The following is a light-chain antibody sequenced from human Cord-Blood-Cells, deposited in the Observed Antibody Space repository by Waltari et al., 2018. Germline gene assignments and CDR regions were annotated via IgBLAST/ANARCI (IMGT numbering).Light chain of an antibody. CDR3: QQYYSTPWT. CDR1: QSVLYSSNNKNY. J-gene: IGKJ1*01. CDR2: LAS. Sequence: DIVMTQSPDSLAVSLGERATINCKSSQSVLYSSNNKNYLAWYQQKPGHPPKLLIYLASTRESGVPDQFSGSGSGTDFTLTISSLQAEDVAVYYCQQYYSTPWTFGQGTKVEIK. V-gene: IGKV4-1*01.